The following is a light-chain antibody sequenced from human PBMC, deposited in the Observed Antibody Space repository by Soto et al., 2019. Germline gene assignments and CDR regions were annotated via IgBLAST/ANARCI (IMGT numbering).Light chain of an antibody. V-gene: IGKV3-15*01. J-gene: IGKJ5*01. CDR2: DIS. CDR3: QQYNNWPFS. Sequence: EVVMAQSPATLSVSPGERATLSCRAAQDVTTNFAWYQQKRGQAPRLLIYDISSRATGVPARFSGSGSGTEFTLSISGLQSEDFAVYFCQQYNNWPFSFGQGTRLEIK. CDR1: QDVTTN.